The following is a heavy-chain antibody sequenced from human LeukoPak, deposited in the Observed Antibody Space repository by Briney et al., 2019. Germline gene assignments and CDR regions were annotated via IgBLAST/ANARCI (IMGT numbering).Heavy chain of an antibody. CDR1: GYTFTSYY. Sequence: ASVKVSCKASGYTFTSYYMHWVRQAPGQGLEWMGIINPSGGSTSYAQKFQGRVTMTRDMSTSTVYMELSSLRSEDTAVYYCARGPGDYVWGSYHYYFDYWGQGTLVTVSS. V-gene: IGHV1-46*01. CDR3: ARGPGDYVWGSYHYYFDY. J-gene: IGHJ4*02. CDR2: INPSGGST. D-gene: IGHD3-16*01.